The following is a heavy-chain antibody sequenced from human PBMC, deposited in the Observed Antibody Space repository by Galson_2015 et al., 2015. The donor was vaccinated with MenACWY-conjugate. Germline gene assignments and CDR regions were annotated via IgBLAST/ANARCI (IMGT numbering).Heavy chain of an antibody. CDR1: GYTFISYW. Sequence: QSGAEVKKPGESLKISCKGSGYTFISYWIGWERQMPGKGLEWMGIIYPGDSDTRYSPSFQGQVTISADKSISTAYLQWSSLKASDTAMYYCARHKYPTLYGDYVYFQYWGQGTLVTVSS. J-gene: IGHJ1*01. D-gene: IGHD4-17*01. CDR2: IYPGDSDT. V-gene: IGHV5-51*01. CDR3: ARHKYPTLYGDYVYFQY.